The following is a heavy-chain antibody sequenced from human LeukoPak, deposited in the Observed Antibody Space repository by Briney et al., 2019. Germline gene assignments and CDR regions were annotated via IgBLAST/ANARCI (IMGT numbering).Heavy chain of an antibody. CDR3: ARGVNRYYYYGMDV. CDR2: MNPNSGNT. V-gene: IGHV1-8*01. Sequence: ASVTVSCKASGYTFTSYDINWVRQAPGQGLEWMGWMNPNSGNTGYAQKFQGRVTMTRNTSISTAYMELSSLRSEDTAVYYCARGVNRYYYYGMDVWGQGTTVTVSS. J-gene: IGHJ6*02. CDR1: GYTFTSYD.